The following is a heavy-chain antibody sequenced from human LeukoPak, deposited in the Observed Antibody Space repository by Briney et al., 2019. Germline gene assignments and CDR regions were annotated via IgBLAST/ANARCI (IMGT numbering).Heavy chain of an antibody. CDR3: GRLFDP. CDR2: INYSGTT. CDR1: GGAIISDNFS. V-gene: IGHV4-39*01. J-gene: IGHJ5*02. Sequence: SETLSLTCTVSGGAIISDNFSWGWVRQPPGKGLEWVGSINYSGTTYYNPSLRSRVSISVDTSRTQFFLRLNSVTAADTAVYYCGRLFDPWGQGILVTVSS.